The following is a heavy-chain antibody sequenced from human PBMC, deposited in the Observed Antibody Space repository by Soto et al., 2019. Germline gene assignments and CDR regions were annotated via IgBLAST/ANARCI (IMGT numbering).Heavy chain of an antibody. V-gene: IGHV1-69*13. Sequence: SVKVSCKASGGTFSSYAISWVRQAPGQGLEWMGGIIPILGTANYAQKFQGRVTITADESTSTAYMELSSLRSEDTAVYYCAREYCSSTSCYVSGMDVWGQGTTVTVSS. CDR2: IIPILGTA. CDR1: GGTFSSYA. D-gene: IGHD2-2*01. CDR3: AREYCSSTSCYVSGMDV. J-gene: IGHJ6*02.